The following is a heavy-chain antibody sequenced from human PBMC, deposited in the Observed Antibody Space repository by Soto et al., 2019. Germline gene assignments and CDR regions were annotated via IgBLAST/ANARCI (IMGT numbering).Heavy chain of an antibody. CDR3: AKGGEVGGVLGDH. D-gene: IGHD1-26*01. J-gene: IGHJ5*02. CDR1: RFAFNKFG. V-gene: IGHV3-30*18. CDR2: ISYDGSYQ. Sequence: QVQLVESGGGVVQPWTSLRLSCEASRFAFNKFGMHWVRQAPGKGLEWVAFISYDGSYQYYADSVQGRLTITRDNSTNTLNMQLNSLRREDTAVYYCAKGGEVGGVLGDHWGQGTLVTVSS.